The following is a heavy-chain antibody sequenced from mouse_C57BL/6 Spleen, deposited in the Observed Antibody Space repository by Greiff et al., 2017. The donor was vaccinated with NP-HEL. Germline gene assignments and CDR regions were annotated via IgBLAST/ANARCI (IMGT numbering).Heavy chain of an antibody. Sequence: DVQLQESGPGLVKPSQSLSLTCSVTGYSITSGYYWNWIRQFPGNKLEWMGYISYDGSNNYNPSLKNRISITRDTSKNQFFLKLNSVTTEDTATYYCARRVGRYYFDYWGQGTTLTVSS. J-gene: IGHJ2*01. CDR2: ISYDGSN. CDR3: ARRVGRYYFDY. D-gene: IGHD4-1*01. CDR1: GYSITSGYY. V-gene: IGHV3-6*01.